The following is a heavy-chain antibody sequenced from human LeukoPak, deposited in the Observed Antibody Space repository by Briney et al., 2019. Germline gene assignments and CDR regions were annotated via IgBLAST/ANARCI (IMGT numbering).Heavy chain of an antibody. Sequence: GGSLRLSSAASGFTFSSYWMSWDRPAPGQGLEWGANIKQDGRNKYYVDSVKGRFTISRDNAKNSLYLQMNSLRGEDTAVYYCARIWFGELLYDYWGQGALVTVS. CDR3: ARIWFGELLYDY. V-gene: IGHV3-7*01. CDR1: GFTFSSYW. D-gene: IGHD3-10*01. J-gene: IGHJ4*02. CDR2: IKQDGRNK.